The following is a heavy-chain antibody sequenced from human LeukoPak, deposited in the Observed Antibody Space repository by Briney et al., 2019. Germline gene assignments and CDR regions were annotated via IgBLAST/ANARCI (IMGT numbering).Heavy chain of an antibody. D-gene: IGHD3-10*01. CDR3: ARDRETYGSGSYYIDY. CDR2: INPNSGGT. V-gene: IGHV1-2*06. Sequence: ASVKVSCKASGYTFTGYYMHWVRQAPEQGLEWMGRINPNSGGTNYAQKFQGRVTMTRDTSISTAYMELSRLRSDDTAVYYCARDRETYGSGSYYIDYWGQGTLVTVSS. CDR1: GYTFTGYY. J-gene: IGHJ4*02.